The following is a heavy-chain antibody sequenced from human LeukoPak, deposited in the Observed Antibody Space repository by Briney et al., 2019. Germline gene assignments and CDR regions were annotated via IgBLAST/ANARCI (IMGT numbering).Heavy chain of an antibody. CDR1: GYTFTGYY. V-gene: IGHV1-2*02. CDR3: AREGRITLIRGALD. CDR2: INPNSGGT. J-gene: IGHJ4*02. D-gene: IGHD3-10*01. Sequence: ASVKVSCKASGYTFTGYYMHWVRQAPGQGLELMGWINPNSGGTNYAQKFQGRVTMTRDTSISTAYMDLSRLRSDDTAVYYCAREGRITLIRGALDWGQGTLVTVSS.